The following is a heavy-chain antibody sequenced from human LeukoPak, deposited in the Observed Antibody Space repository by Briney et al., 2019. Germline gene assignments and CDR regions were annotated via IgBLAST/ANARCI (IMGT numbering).Heavy chain of an antibody. V-gene: IGHV3-21*01. CDR3: ARGTFWSGPNWFDP. D-gene: IGHD3-3*01. Sequence: PGGSLRLSCAASGFTFSSYSMNWVRQAPGKGLEWVSSISSSSSYIYYADSVKGRFTISRDNAKNSLYLQMNSLRAEDTAVYYCARGTFWSGPNWFDPWGQGTLVTVSS. CDR2: ISSSSSYI. J-gene: IGHJ5*02. CDR1: GFTFSSYS.